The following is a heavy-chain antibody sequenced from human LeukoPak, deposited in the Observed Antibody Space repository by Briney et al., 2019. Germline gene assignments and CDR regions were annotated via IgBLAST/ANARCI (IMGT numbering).Heavy chain of an antibody. Sequence: SETLSLTCAVYGGSFSGYYWSWIRQPPGKGLEWIGEINHSGSTNYNPSLKSRVTISVDTSKNQFSLKLSSVTAADTAVYYCARDLGGAYGYWGQGTLVTISS. J-gene: IGHJ4*02. V-gene: IGHV4-34*01. CDR2: INHSGST. CDR3: ARDLGGAYGY. CDR1: GGSFSGYY. D-gene: IGHD3-10*01.